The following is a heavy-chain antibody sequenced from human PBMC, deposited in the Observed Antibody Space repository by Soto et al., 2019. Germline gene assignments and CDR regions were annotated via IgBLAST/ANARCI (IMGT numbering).Heavy chain of an antibody. V-gene: IGHV1-3*05. J-gene: IGHJ4*02. CDR2: INAGNGNT. Sequence: QVQLVQSGAEEKKPGASVKVSCKASGYTFTGYAMHWVRQAPGQRLEWMGWINAGNGNTKYSQKFQGRWTITRETPARPAYMELSSLRSEDSAVYYCAGAVAVPADFDYWGQGTLVTVSS. D-gene: IGHD6-19*01. CDR1: GYTFTGYA. CDR3: AGAVAVPADFDY.